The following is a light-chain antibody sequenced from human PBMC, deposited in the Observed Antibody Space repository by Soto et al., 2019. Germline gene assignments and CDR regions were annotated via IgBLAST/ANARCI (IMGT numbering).Light chain of an antibody. J-gene: IGKJ1*01. CDR3: QQSYSSPWT. V-gene: IGKV1-39*01. CDR2: AAS. Sequence: DIQMTQSPSTLSGSVGDRVTITCRASQNIRNYLNWYQQKPGRAPKILIYAASSLQSGVPSRFSGGGSGTDFTLTITSLQPEDFATYYCQQSYSSPWTFGQGTKVDIK. CDR1: QNIRNY.